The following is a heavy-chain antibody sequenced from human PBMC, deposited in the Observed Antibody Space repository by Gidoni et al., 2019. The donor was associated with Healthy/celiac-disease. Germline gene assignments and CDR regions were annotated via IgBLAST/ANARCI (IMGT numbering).Heavy chain of an antibody. J-gene: IGHJ4*02. CDR2: IYYSGST. CDR3: ATRDGYIGHFDY. Sequence: QLQLQESGPGLVKPSETLSLTCTVSGGSISSSSYYWGWIRQPPGKGLEWIGSIYYSGSTYYNPSLKSRVTISVDTSKNQFSLKLSSVTAADTAVYYCATRDGYIGHFDYWGQGTLVTVSS. D-gene: IGHD5-12*01. V-gene: IGHV4-39*01. CDR1: GGSISSSSYY.